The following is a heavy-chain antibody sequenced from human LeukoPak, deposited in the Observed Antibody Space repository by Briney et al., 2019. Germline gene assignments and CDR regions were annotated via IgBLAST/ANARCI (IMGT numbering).Heavy chain of an antibody. V-gene: IGHV3-21*01. CDR2: ISSSSTYI. D-gene: IGHD6-13*01. J-gene: IGHJ4*02. CDR3: ARDQSGSSNDY. CDR1: GFTFSSYS. Sequence: GGSLRLSCAASGFTFSSYSMNWVRQAPGKGLEWVSSISSSSTYIYYADSLKGRFTISRDNAKNSLYLRMNSLRAEDTAVYYCARDQSGSSNDYWGQGTLVTVSS.